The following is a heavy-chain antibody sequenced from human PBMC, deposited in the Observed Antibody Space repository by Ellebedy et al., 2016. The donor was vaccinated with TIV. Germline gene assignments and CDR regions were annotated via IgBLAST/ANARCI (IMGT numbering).Heavy chain of an antibody. CDR2: ISYDGSNK. CDR3: TRMGVLPTSYYGMDV. D-gene: IGHD3-10*01. Sequence: GESLKISCAASGFTFSSYGMHWVRQAPGKGLEWVAVISYDGSNKYYADSVKGRFTISRDNSKNTLYLQMSSLRVEDTALYYCTRMGVLPTSYYGMDVWGQGTTVTVSS. CDR1: GFTFSSYG. V-gene: IGHV3-30*03. J-gene: IGHJ6*02.